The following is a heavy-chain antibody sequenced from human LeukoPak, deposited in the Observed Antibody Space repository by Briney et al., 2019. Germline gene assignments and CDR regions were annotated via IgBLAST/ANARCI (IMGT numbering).Heavy chain of an antibody. CDR3: ARDGSGSYYY. D-gene: IGHD3-10*01. Sequence: GGSLRLSCAASGFTVSSNYMNWVRQAPGKGLEWVSSISSSSSYIYYADSVKGRFTISRDNAKNSLYLQMNSLRAEDTAVYYCARDGSGSYYYWGQGTLVTVSS. CDR1: GFTVSSNY. V-gene: IGHV3-21*01. J-gene: IGHJ4*02. CDR2: ISSSSSYI.